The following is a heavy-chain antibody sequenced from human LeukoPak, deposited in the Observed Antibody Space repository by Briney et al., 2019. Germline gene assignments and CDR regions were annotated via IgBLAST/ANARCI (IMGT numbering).Heavy chain of an antibody. CDR2: ISPNGGTT. D-gene: IGHD2-8*01. Sequence: ASVKVSCKASGYTFTDYFIHWVRQAPGQGREWMGIISPNGGTTNYAQKFQDRVTMTRDTSTSTVYMELSSLRSEDTAVYYCARGYCTNGVCRTFDTWGQGTLVTVSS. CDR3: ARGYCTNGVCRTFDT. J-gene: IGHJ4*02. V-gene: IGHV1-46*01. CDR1: GYTFTDYF.